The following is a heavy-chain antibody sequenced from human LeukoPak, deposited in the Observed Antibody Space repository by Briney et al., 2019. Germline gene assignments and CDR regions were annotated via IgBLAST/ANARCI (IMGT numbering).Heavy chain of an antibody. CDR3: ARPSDYGDYIDY. CDR1: GYTFIDHY. CDR2: INPNSGVT. J-gene: IGHJ4*02. V-gene: IGHV1-2*02. D-gene: IGHD4-17*01. Sequence: ASVKVSCKGSGYTFIDHYMHWVRQAPGQGPEWMAKINPNSGVTAYAERFQGRVTLTRDTSISTVYMELRTLTSGDTAVYYCARPSDYGDYIDYWGQGTLVTVSS.